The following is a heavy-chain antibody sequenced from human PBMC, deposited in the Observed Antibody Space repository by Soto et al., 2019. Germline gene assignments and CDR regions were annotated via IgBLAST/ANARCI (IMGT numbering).Heavy chain of an antibody. V-gene: IGHV3-30-3*01. D-gene: IGHD2-15*01. Sequence: QVQLEESGGGVVQPGRSLRLSCATSGFTFRNYAMHWVRQAPGKGLECVAVIAYDGSNKFYRDYVKGRFTISRDNSQNNLYLQLNSLRYEDTAVYYCARGDREDIAVVIGVRPGEYGVDVWGQGTTVTVSS. J-gene: IGHJ6*02. CDR2: IAYDGSNK. CDR1: GFTFRNYA. CDR3: ARGDREDIAVVIGVRPGEYGVDV.